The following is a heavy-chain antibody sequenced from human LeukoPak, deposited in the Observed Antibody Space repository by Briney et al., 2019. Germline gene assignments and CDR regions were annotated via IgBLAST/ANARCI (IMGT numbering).Heavy chain of an antibody. CDR1: GFTLSSYA. CDR2: ISGSGGGT. J-gene: IGHJ6*02. CDR3: AKVKCSSWSFSPTSCGMDV. D-gene: IGHD6-13*01. Sequence: GGSLRLPCAASGFTLSSYAMRWVRQAPGQGLEGGSAISGSGGGTYYADSVKGRFTISRDNSKNTLYLQMDSLRAEDTAVYDCAKVKCSSWSFSPTSCGMDVWGQGTTVTVSS. V-gene: IGHV3-23*01.